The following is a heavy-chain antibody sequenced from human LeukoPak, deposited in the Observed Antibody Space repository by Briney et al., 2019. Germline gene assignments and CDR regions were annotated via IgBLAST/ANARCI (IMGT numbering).Heavy chain of an antibody. V-gene: IGHV4-59*01. Sequence: SETLSLTCTVSGGSISSYYWSWIRQPPGKGLEWIGYIYYSGSTNYNPSLKSRVTISVDTSKNQFSLKLSSVTAADTAVYYCARFSGYYDSSGYSNWFDPWGQGTLVTVSS. CDR1: GGSISSYY. J-gene: IGHJ5*02. D-gene: IGHD3-22*01. CDR2: IYYSGST. CDR3: ARFSGYYDSSGYSNWFDP.